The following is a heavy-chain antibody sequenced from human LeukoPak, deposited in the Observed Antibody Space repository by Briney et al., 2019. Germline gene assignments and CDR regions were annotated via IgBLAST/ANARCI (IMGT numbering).Heavy chain of an antibody. CDR2: ISSSGSTI. J-gene: IGHJ6*04. CDR1: GFTFSSYE. Sequence: GGSLRLSCAASGFTFSSYEMNWVRQAPGKGLEWVSYISSSGSTIYYADSVKGRFTISRDNAKNSPYLQMNSLRAEDTAVYYCARGPPIVVVPASVDVWGKGTTVTVSS. V-gene: IGHV3-48*03. CDR3: ARGPPIVVVPASVDV. D-gene: IGHD2-2*01.